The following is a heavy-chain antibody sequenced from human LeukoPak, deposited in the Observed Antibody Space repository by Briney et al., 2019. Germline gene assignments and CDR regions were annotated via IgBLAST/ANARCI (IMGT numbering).Heavy chain of an antibody. CDR3: TGSRPYSALDY. D-gene: IGHD2-15*01. CDR1: GFTLSDHH. Sequence: PGGSLRLSCAASGFTLSDHHMDWVRQAPGKGLEWVGRIRNKANSYTIEYAASVKGRFTISRDDSKNSLYLQRNSLKTEDTAVYYCTGSRPYSALDYWGQGTLVTVSS. V-gene: IGHV3-72*01. CDR2: IRNKANSYTI. J-gene: IGHJ4*02.